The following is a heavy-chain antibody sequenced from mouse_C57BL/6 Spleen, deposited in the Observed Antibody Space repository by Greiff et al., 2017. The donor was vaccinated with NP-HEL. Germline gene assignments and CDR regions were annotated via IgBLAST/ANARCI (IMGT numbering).Heavy chain of an antibody. CDR2: IDPSDSYT. J-gene: IGHJ3*01. CDR1: GYTFTSYW. D-gene: IGHD3-2*02. CDR3: ARGELRLAY. V-gene: IGHV1-50*01. Sequence: VQLVESGAELVKPGASVKLSCKASGYTFTSYWMQWVKQRPGQGLEWIGEIDPSDSYTNYNQKFKGKATLTVDTSSSTAYMQLSSLTSEDSAVYYCARGELRLAYWGQGTLVTVSA.